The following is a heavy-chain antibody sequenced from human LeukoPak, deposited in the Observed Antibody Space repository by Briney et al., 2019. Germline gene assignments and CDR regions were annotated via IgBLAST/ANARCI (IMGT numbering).Heavy chain of an antibody. J-gene: IGHJ6*04. CDR3: ATLLQGDGMDV. D-gene: IGHD4-11*01. CDR2: IWYDGSNT. Sequence: GGSLRLSCAASGFTFSSYGMHWVRQAPGKGLEWVAVIWYDGSNTYYADSVKGRFTISRDNSKNTLYLQMNSLRAEDTAIYYCATLLQGDGMDVWGKGTTVTASS. V-gene: IGHV3-33*01. CDR1: GFTFSSYG.